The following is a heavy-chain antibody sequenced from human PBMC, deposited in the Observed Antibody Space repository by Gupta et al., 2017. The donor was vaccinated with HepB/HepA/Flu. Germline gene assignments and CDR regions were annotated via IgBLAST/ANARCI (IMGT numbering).Heavy chain of an antibody. J-gene: IGHJ6*02. Sequence: QVQLVESGGGVVQPGRSLRLSWAASGFTFSSYPLPWVRQAPGKGREWVAVISYDGSNKYYADSVKGRFTISRDNAKNTLYLQMNSLRAEDTAVYYCARGRVRGRTYYYYGMDVWGQGTTVTVSS. D-gene: IGHD3-10*01. V-gene: IGHV3-30-3*01. CDR3: ARGRVRGRTYYYYGMDV. CDR1: GFTFSSYP. CDR2: ISYDGSNK.